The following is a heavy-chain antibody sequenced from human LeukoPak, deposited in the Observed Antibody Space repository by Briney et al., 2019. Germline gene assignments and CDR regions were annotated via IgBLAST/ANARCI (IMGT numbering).Heavy chain of an antibody. Sequence: ASVKVSCKASGGTFSSYAISWVRQATGQGLEWMGWINPNSGNRGYAQQFQGRVTITRDTSIRTVYMELTSLRSEDTAVYYCARVDGSPDYWGQGTLVTVSS. D-gene: IGHD2-15*01. V-gene: IGHV1-8*03. CDR3: ARVDGSPDY. CDR2: INPNSGNR. CDR1: GGTFSSYA. J-gene: IGHJ4*02.